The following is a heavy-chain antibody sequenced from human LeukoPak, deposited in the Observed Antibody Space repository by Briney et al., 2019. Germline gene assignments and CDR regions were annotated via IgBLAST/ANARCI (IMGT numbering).Heavy chain of an antibody. V-gene: IGHV5-51*01. D-gene: IGHD3-16*02. J-gene: IGHJ4*02. CDR2: IYPGDSDT. CDR3: ASGPGLSFPFDY. CDR1: GYSFTNYW. Sequence: GESLKISCKDSGYSFTNYWIAWVRQMPGKGLEWMGIIYPGDSDTRYSPSFEGQVSISADKSISTAYLQWSSLKASDSAMYYCASGPGLSFPFDYWGQGTLVTVSS.